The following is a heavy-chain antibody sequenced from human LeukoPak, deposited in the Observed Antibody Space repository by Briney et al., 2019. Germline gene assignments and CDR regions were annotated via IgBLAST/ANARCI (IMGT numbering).Heavy chain of an antibody. CDR3: ATSTVDGYRLGPIDY. J-gene: IGHJ4*02. V-gene: IGHV1-46*01. CDR2: INPSGGST. CDR1: GYTFTSYY. D-gene: IGHD5-24*01. Sequence: ASVKVSCKASGYTFTSYYMHWVRQAPGQGLEWMGIINPSGGSTSYAQKFQGRVTMTRDMSTSTVYMELSSLRSEDTAVYYCATSTVDGYRLGPIDYWGQGTLVTVSS.